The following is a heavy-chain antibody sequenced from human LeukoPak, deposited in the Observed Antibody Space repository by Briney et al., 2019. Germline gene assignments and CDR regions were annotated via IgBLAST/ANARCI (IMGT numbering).Heavy chain of an antibody. CDR3: ARCRNGYRNDVFDI. V-gene: IGHV3-21*01. CDR2: ISSSSSYI. Sequence: GGSLRLSCAASGFSFSNYGMNWVRQAPGKGLDWVSLISSSSSYIYYADSVKGRFTISRDNAKNSQYLQMNSLRAEDTAVYYCARCRNGYRNDVFDIWGQGTMFTVSS. J-gene: IGHJ3*02. CDR1: GFSFSNYG. D-gene: IGHD5-24*01.